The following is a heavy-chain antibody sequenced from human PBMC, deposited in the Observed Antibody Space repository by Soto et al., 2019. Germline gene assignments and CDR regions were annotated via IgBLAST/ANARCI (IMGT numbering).Heavy chain of an antibody. CDR1: GGSISSSFYF. V-gene: IGHV4-39*01. Sequence: PSETLSLTCIVSGGSISSSFYFWGWIRQPPGKGLEWIGSIYYSGTTYYNPSLKSRVTISVDTSKNQFSLKLSSVTAADTAVYYCARQQRGGWDSGDLTGNWFDPWGQGTLVTVSS. CDR2: IYYSGTT. J-gene: IGHJ5*01. D-gene: IGHD4-17*01. CDR3: ARQQRGGWDSGDLTGNWFDP.